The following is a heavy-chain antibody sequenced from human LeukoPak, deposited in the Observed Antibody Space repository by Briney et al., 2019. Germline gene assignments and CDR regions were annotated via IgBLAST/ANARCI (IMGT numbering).Heavy chain of an antibody. Sequence: GGSLRLSCAASGFTFSSSAMSWVRQVPGKGLEWVSGISASGGSTSYADSVRGRFTISRDNSKNTLYLQMNSLRAEDTAVYYCAKDAGAAVVGRGFDYWGQGTLVTVSS. D-gene: IGHD6-19*01. V-gene: IGHV3-23*01. J-gene: IGHJ4*02. CDR2: ISASGGST. CDR1: GFTFSSSA. CDR3: AKDAGAAVVGRGFDY.